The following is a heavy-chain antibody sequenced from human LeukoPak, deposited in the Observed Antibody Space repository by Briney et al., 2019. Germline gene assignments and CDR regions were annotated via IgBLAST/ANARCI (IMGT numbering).Heavy chain of an antibody. V-gene: IGHV5-51*01. CDR3: ASWKTATITPPDY. J-gene: IGHJ4*02. CDR1: GYSFTDYW. Sequence: GASLQISCEVFGYSFTDYWIGWVRQMPGKGLEWMGIIYPGDSDTRYSPSFQGQVTISADKSISTAYLQWSSLKASDTAMYYCASWKTATITPPDYWGQGTLVTVSS. CDR2: IYPGDSDT. D-gene: IGHD5-24*01.